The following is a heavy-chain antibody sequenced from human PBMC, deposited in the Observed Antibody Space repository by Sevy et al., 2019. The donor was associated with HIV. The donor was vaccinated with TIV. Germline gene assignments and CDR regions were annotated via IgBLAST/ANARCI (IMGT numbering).Heavy chain of an antibody. V-gene: IGHV3-33*01. CDR3: ARDPLYHYGSGTFYRFYYGTDV. Sequence: GGSLRLSCTASGFTFDTYAMHWVRQPPGKGLEWVAVIWNDGSQKYYADSVEGRFTISRDNSKNMLYLQMNSLRAEHTAVFFCARDPLYHYGSGTFYRFYYGTDVWGQGTTVTVSS. CDR1: GFTFDTYA. J-gene: IGHJ6*02. D-gene: IGHD3-10*01. CDR2: IWNDGSQK.